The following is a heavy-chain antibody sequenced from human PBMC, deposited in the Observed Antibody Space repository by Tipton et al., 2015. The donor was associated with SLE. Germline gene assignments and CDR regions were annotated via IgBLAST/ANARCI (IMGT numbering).Heavy chain of an antibody. CDR3: AGGVGATRGYYFDY. CDR2: ISSSSSYI. CDR1: GFTFSSYS. J-gene: IGHJ4*02. D-gene: IGHD1-26*01. Sequence: SLRLSCAASGFTFSSYSMNWVRQAPGKGLEWVSSISSSSSYIYYADSVKGRFTISRDNPKNSLYLQMNSLRAEDTAVYYCAGGVGATRGYYFDYWGQGTLVTVSS. V-gene: IGHV3-21*01.